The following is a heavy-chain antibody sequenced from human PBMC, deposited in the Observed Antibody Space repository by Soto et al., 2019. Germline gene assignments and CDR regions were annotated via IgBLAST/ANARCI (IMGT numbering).Heavy chain of an antibody. CDR2: IYYSGST. J-gene: IGHJ6*03. CDR1: GGSISSSSYY. D-gene: IGHD3-3*01. V-gene: IGHV4-39*01. Sequence: SATLSLTCTVSGGSISSSSYYWGWIRQPPGKGLEWIGSIYYSGSTYYNPSLKSRVTISVDTSKNQFSLKLSSVTAADTAVYYCARQGDYDFWSGYYAPRDNYYYYMDVWGKGTTVTVSS. CDR3: ARQGDYDFWSGYYAPRDNYYYYMDV.